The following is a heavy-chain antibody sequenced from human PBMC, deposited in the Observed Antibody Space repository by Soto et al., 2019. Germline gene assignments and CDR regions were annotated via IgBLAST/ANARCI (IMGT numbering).Heavy chain of an antibody. CDR1: GYSFSNSG. Sequence: GASVKVSCKASGYSFSNSGFSWMRQAPGQGLEWMGWISTYNGNTNYAQKFQGRLSMTRDTSTTTAFMELTTLRSDDTAVYYCARDEYNNGRNWLNPWGQGTLVT. CDR3: ARDEYNNGRNWLNP. CDR2: ISTYNGNT. J-gene: IGHJ5*02. V-gene: IGHV1-18*01. D-gene: IGHD2-8*01.